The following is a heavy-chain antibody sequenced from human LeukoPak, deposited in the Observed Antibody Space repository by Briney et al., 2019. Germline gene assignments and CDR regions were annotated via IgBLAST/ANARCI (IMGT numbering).Heavy chain of an antibody. CDR1: GYTFTSYG. J-gene: IGHJ4*02. Sequence: GSVKVSCKASGYTFTSYGISWVRQAPGQGLEWMGWISAYNGDTNYAQKLKGRVTMTTDTSTSTAYMELRSLRSDETGVYYCARDSAMVRGVIPFVSWGQGTLVTVSS. CDR3: ARDSAMVRGVIPFVS. CDR2: ISAYNGDT. D-gene: IGHD3-10*01. V-gene: IGHV1-18*01.